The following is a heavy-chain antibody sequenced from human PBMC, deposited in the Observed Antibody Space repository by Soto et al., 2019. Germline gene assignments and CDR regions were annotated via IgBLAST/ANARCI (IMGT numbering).Heavy chain of an antibody. J-gene: IGHJ5*02. V-gene: IGHV3-30*18. D-gene: IGHD2-15*01. CDR3: AKDLGYCSGGSCYSTNWFDP. Sequence: PGGSLRLSCAASGFTFSSFGIHWVRQAPGKGLEWVAVISYDGSNKYYADSVKGRFTVSRDNSKNTLYLQMNSLRAEDTAVYYCAKDLGYCSGGSCYSTNWFDPWGQGTLVTVSS. CDR1: GFTFSSFG. CDR2: ISYDGSNK.